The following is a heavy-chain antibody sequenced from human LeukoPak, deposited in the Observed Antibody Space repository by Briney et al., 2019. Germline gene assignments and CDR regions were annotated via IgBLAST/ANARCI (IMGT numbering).Heavy chain of an antibody. Sequence: GGSLRLSCTASGFTFGDYGMSWVRQAPGKGLEWVSGINWNGGSTGYADSVKGRFTISRDNAKNSLYLQMNSLRAEDTALYYCARGGRGSYCSGGSCPIRAFDIWGQGTMVTVSS. J-gene: IGHJ3*02. V-gene: IGHV3-20*04. CDR2: INWNGGST. CDR1: GFTFGDYG. CDR3: ARGGRGSYCSGGSCPIRAFDI. D-gene: IGHD2-15*01.